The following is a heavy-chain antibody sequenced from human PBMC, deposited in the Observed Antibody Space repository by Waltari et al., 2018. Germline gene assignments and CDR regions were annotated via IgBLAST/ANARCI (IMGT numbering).Heavy chain of an antibody. CDR2: INAGNGNT. CDR3: AFPRYSSSWYPGFDY. J-gene: IGHJ4*02. CDR1: GYTFTSYA. Sequence: QVQLVQSGAEVKKPGASVKVSCKASGYTFTSYAMHWVRQAPGQRLEWMGWINAGNGNTKYSQEFQGRVTITRDTSASTAYMELSSLRSEDMAVYYCAFPRYSSSWYPGFDYWGQGTLVTVSS. V-gene: IGHV1-3*03. D-gene: IGHD6-13*01.